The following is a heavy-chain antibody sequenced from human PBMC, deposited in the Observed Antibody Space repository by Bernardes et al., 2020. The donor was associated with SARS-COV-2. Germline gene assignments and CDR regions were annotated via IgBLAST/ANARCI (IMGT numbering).Heavy chain of an antibody. Sequence: ASMKVSCKTSGYTFTAYDISWVRQATGQGLEWMGWMSPNSGNTGYAQKFQGRVTMTRDTSISTAYMELTSLTSDDTAIYFCAIMMVGPTNYYYYYGMDVWCQGTTVTVSS. CDR1: GYTFTAYD. V-gene: IGHV1-8*01. CDR3: AIMMVGPTNYYYYYGMDV. J-gene: IGHJ6*02. D-gene: IGHD1-26*01. CDR2: MSPNSGNT.